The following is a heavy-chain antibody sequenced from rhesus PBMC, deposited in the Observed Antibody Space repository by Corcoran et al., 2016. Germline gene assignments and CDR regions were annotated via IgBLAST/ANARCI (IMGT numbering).Heavy chain of an antibody. Sequence: QVQLQESGPGVVKPSETLSLTCAVSGGSISSGYWWIWIRQSPGKGLEWIGGIYGSNARPEYTPSLKSRVTISIDTSKKHFSLNLRSVTDADTAVYYCTARDFDYRGQGVLVTVSS. CDR1: GGSISSGYW. CDR3: TARDFDY. CDR2: IYGSNARP. J-gene: IGHJ4*01. V-gene: IGHV4-93*02.